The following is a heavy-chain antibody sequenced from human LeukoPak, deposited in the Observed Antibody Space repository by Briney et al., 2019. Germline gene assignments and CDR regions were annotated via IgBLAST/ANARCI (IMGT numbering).Heavy chain of an antibody. D-gene: IGHD5-12*01. V-gene: IGHV3-66*01. Sequence: GGSLRLSCAASGFSVTSNYMSWVRQAPGQGLEWVSVLYSSGYTKYADSVKGRFSISRDTSENTLSLHMNSLRAEDSAVYYCAAKGNGYTGTYVFAHWGRGTLVTVSS. CDR1: GFSVTSNY. CDR3: AAKGNGYTGTYVFAH. J-gene: IGHJ4*02. CDR2: LYSSGYT.